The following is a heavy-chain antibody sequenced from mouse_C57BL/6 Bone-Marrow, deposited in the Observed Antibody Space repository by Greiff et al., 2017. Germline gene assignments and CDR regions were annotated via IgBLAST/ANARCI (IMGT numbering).Heavy chain of an antibody. J-gene: IGHJ2*01. CDR3: ARRRLRRDYFDY. V-gene: IGHV1-55*01. CDR2: IYPGSGST. D-gene: IGHD2-4*01. CDR1: GYTFTSYW. Sequence: VQLQQPGAELVKPGASVKMSCKASGYTFTSYWITWVKQRPGQGLEWIGDIYPGSGSTNYNEKFKSKATLTVDTSSSTAYMQLSSLTSEDSAVYYCARRRLRRDYFDYWGQGTTLTVSS.